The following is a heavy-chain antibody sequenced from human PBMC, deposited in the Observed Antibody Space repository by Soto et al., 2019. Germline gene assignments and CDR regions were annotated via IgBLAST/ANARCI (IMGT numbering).Heavy chain of an antibody. CDR1: GYTFTSYG. V-gene: IGHV1-18*01. CDR2: ISAYNGNT. Sequence: QVQLVQSGAEVKKPGASVKVSCKASGYTFTSYGISWVRQAPGQGLEWMGWISAYNGNTNYAQKLQGRVTMTTDTSTSTAYRELRRLRSDDTAVYYGARVKGSGYHNWSAPWGQGTLVTVSS. D-gene: IGHD3-22*01. J-gene: IGHJ5*02. CDR3: ARVKGSGYHNWSAP.